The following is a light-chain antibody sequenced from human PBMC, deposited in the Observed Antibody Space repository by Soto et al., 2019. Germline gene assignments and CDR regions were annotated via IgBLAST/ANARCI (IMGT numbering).Light chain of an antibody. J-gene: IGLJ2*01. CDR3: SSYAGSNNPVV. V-gene: IGLV2-8*01. CDR1: SIEVGGYNY. CDR2: EVT. Sequence: QSALTQPPSTSGSPGQSVTISCTGTSIEVGGYNYVSWYQQHPGKAPKLMIYEVTKRPSGVPDRFSGSKSGNTASLTVSGLQAEDEADYYCSSYAGSNNPVVFGGGTKLTVL.